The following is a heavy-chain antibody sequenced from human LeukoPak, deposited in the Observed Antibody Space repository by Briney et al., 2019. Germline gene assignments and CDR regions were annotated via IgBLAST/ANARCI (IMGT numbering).Heavy chain of an antibody. CDR3: AKGYYYDSSGYYYFDY. J-gene: IGHJ4*02. CDR1: GFTFSSYA. Sequence: GGSLGLSCAASGFTFSSYAMSWVRQAPGKGLEWVSAISGSGGSTYYADSVKGRFTISRDNSKNTLYLQMNSLRAEDTAVYYCAKGYYYDSSGYYYFDYWGQGTLVTVSS. V-gene: IGHV3-23*01. D-gene: IGHD3-22*01. CDR2: ISGSGGST.